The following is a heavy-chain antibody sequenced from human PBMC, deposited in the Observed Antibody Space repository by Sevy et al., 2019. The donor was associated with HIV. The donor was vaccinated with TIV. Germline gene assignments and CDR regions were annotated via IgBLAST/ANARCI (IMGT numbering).Heavy chain of an antibody. V-gene: IGHV4-34*01. J-gene: IGHJ6*03. D-gene: IGHD2-15*01. CDR3: ARGREQSLHGRYYYFYMDV. CDR2: INHSGST. CDR1: GGSFSGYY. Sequence: SETLSLTCAVYGGSFSGYYWSWIRQPPGKGLEWIGEINHSGSTKYNPSLKSRVTISGDMSKNQFSLKLTSVTAADTAVYYCARGREQSLHGRYYYFYMDVWGKGTTVTVSS.